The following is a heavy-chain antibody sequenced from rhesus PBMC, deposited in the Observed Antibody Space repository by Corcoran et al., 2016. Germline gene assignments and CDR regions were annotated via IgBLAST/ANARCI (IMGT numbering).Heavy chain of an antibody. V-gene: IGHV4-106*01. CDR2: IYGSGGGT. CDR3: ARDGAGTVGY. CDR1: GGSISDDYY. Sequence: QVQLQESGPGLVKPSETLSLTCAVAGGSISDDYYWSWIRQPPGKGLEWIGYIYGSGGGTNYNPSLKNRVTFSIDPSKNQFSLKLSSVTAADTAVYYCARDGAGTVGYWGQGVLVTVSS. D-gene: IGHD5-24*01. J-gene: IGHJ4*01.